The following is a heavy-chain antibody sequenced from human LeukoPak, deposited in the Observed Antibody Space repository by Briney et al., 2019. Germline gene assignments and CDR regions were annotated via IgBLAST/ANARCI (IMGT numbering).Heavy chain of an antibody. CDR3: ARGPYSSSGL. CDR2: INTNTGNS. V-gene: IGHV7-4-1*02. CDR1: GYTFTSYA. J-gene: IGHJ4*02. Sequence: ASVKVSCKASGYTFTSYAVNWVRQAPGQGLGWMGWINTNTGNSTYAQGFTGRFVFSLDISVSTAYLQISSLKPDDTAVYYCARGPYSSSGLWGQGTLVTVSS. D-gene: IGHD6-13*01.